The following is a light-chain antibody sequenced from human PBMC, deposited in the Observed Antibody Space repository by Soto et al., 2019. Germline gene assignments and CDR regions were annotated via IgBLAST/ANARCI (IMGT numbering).Light chain of an antibody. V-gene: IGKV1-6*01. Sequence: AIQMTQSPSSLSASVGDRVTITCRASQDISDDLGWYQQKPGKAPKVLIFAASNLQSGVPSRFRGSGSGTDFPLTISSLQPEDFATYYCLQDYNYPWTFGQGTKVEIK. CDR2: AAS. CDR3: LQDYNYPWT. J-gene: IGKJ1*01. CDR1: QDISDD.